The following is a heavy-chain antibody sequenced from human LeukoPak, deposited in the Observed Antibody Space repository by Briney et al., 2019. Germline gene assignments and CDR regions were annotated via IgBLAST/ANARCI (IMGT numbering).Heavy chain of an antibody. D-gene: IGHD5-12*01. J-gene: IGHJ4*02. V-gene: IGHV3-23*01. CDR2: ISGSGGST. Sequence: PGGSLRLSCAASGFTFSSYAMSWGRQAPGKGLEWVSAISGSGGSTYYADSVKGRFTISRDNSKNTLYLQMNSLRAEDTAVYYCAKDERGYSGYDGFLDYWGQGTLVTVSS. CDR3: AKDERGYSGYDGFLDY. CDR1: GFTFSSYA.